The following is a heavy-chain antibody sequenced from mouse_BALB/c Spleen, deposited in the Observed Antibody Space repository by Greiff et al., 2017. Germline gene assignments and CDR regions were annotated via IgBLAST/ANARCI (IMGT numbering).Heavy chain of an antibody. J-gene: IGHJ2*01. Sequence: QVQLQQSGAELVRPGASVTLSCKASGYTFTDYEMHWVKQTPVHGLEWIGAIDPETGGTAYNQKFKGKATLTADKSSSTAYMELRSLTSEDSAVYYCTRGYQGGTSYFDYWGQGTTRTVSS. V-gene: IGHV1-15*01. CDR1: GYTFTDYE. D-gene: IGHD2-14*01. CDR3: TRGYQGGTSYFDY. CDR2: IDPETGGT.